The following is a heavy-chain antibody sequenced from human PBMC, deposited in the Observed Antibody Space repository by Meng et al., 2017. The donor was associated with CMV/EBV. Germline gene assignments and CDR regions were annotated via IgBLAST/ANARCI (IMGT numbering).Heavy chain of an antibody. J-gene: IGHJ6*02. Sequence: LTGAASGFTFSSYSMNWVRQAPGKGLEWVSSISSSSSYIYYADSVKGRFTISRDNAKNSLYLQMNSLRAEDTAVYYCARGAFIVGATRYYGMDVWGQGTTVTVSS. D-gene: IGHD1-26*01. CDR2: ISSSSSYI. CDR1: GFTFSSYS. V-gene: IGHV3-21*01. CDR3: ARGAFIVGATRYYGMDV.